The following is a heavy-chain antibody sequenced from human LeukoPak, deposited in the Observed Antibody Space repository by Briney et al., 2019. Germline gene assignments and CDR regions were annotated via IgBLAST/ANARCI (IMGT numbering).Heavy chain of an antibody. D-gene: IGHD3-22*01. CDR2: INLDGSEI. CDR1: GFVFGHSW. J-gene: IGHJ4*02. V-gene: IGHV3-7*03. CDR3: VRDRGYSTFDY. Sequence: GGSLRLSCEASGFVFGHSWMSWVRQVPGKGLEWVANINLDGSEINYLDSLTGRLTISRDNAKDSLYLQMNGLRAEDTAVYFCVRDRGYSTFDYWGQGTLVNVSS.